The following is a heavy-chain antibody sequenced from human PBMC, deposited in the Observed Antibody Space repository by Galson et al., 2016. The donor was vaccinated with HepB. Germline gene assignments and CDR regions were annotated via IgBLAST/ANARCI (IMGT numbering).Heavy chain of an antibody. V-gene: IGHV3-21*01. Sequence: SLRLSCAASGVTFSSDSMDWVGPAPGQGLEWVSSISSSSSYIYYADSVKGRFTISRDNAKNSLYLQMNSLRAEDTAVYYCARATHTITYYYDSSGYKVDAFDIWGQGTMVTVSS. CDR2: ISSSSSYI. CDR3: ARATHTITYYYDSSGYKVDAFDI. CDR1: GVTFSSDS. J-gene: IGHJ3*02. D-gene: IGHD3-22*01.